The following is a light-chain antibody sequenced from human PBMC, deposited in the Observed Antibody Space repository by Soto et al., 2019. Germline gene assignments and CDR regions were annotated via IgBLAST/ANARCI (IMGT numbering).Light chain of an antibody. CDR3: QQYNSYWT. J-gene: IGKJ1*01. CDR1: QTIASW. V-gene: IGKV1-5*01. Sequence: DIQMTQSPSTLSASLGDSFTLXXRASQTIASWLAWYQQKPGTAPKXLIYDAYTLEGGVPSRFSGSGSGTEFTLAISGLQADDFATYYCQQYNSYWTFGQGTKVDIK. CDR2: DAY.